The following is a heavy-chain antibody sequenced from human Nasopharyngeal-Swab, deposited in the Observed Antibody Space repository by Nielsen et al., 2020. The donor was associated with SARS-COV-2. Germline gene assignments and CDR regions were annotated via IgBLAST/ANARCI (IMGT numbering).Heavy chain of an antibody. CDR3: AREERGVTLEGGYYYYGMDV. CDR2: ISYDGSNK. D-gene: IGHD3-10*01. Sequence: GGSLRLSCAASGFTFSSYGMHWVRQAPGKGLEWVAVISYDGSNKYYADSVKGRFTISRDNSKNTLYLQMNSLRAEDTAVYYCAREERGVTLEGGYYYYGMDVWGQGTTVTVSS. V-gene: IGHV3-30*03. CDR1: GFTFSSYG. J-gene: IGHJ6*02.